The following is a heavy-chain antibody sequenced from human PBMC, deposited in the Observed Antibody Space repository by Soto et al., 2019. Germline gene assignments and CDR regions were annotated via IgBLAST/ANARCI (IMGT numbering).Heavy chain of an antibody. J-gene: IGHJ6*02. CDR2: IYYSVST. CDR3: ARSRHYDFWSGYKSAYHYYGMDV. V-gene: IGHV4-61*01. CDR1: GGSVSSGSYY. Sequence: PSETLSLTCTVSGGSVSSGSYYGSWILQPPGKGLEWIGYIYYSVSTNYNPSLKSRVTVSVDTSKNQFALKLSSVTAEDTAVYYSARSRHYDFWSGYKSAYHYYGMDVWGQGTKVTVSS. D-gene: IGHD3-3*01.